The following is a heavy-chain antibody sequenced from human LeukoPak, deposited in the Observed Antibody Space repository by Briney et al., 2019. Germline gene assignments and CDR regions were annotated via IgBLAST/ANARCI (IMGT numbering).Heavy chain of an antibody. CDR1: GFTFSSYA. V-gene: IGHV3-15*01. Sequence: GGSLRLSCAASGFTFSSYAMHWVRQAPGKGLEWVGRIKSKTDGGTTDYAAPVKGRFTISRDDSKTTLYLQMNSLKTEDTAVYYCTTRYCSGGRCDYWGQGTLVTVSS. D-gene: IGHD2-15*01. CDR3: TTRYCSGGRCDY. CDR2: IKSKTDGGTT. J-gene: IGHJ4*02.